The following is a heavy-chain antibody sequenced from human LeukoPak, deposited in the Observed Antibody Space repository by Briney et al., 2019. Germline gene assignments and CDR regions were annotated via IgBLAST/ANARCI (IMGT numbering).Heavy chain of an antibody. J-gene: IGHJ4*02. V-gene: IGHV4-39*07. CDR2: IYHSGST. CDR1: GGSISSYY. D-gene: IGHD3/OR15-3a*01. Sequence: ASETLSLTCTVSGGSISSYYWGWIRQPPGKGLEWIGGIYHSGSTYYNPSLKSRVTISVDTSKNQFSLKLSSVTAADTAVYYCARDWTSSGSYYLDYWGQGTLVTVSS. CDR3: ARDWTSSGSYYLDY.